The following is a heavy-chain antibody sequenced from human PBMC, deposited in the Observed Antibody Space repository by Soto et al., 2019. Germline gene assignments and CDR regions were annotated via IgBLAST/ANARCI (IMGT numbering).Heavy chain of an antibody. J-gene: IGHJ6*02. CDR1: GGSISSSNW. Sequence: SATLSITCAVSGGSISSSNWWSWVRQPPGKGLEWIGEIYHSGSTNYNPSLKSRLTISVDKSKNQFSLKLSSVTAADTAVYYCASITETIYYYYGMDVWGQGTTVTVSS. CDR2: IYHSGST. CDR3: ASITETIYYYYGMDV. D-gene: IGHD4-17*01. V-gene: IGHV4-4*02.